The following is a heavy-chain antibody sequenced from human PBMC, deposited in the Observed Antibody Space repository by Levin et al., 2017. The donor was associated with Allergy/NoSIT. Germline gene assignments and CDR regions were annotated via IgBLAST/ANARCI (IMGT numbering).Heavy chain of an antibody. J-gene: IGHJ4*02. Sequence: GESLKISCAASGFTVSRHYMSWVRQAPGKGLEWVSVIYSAGSTNYADSVKGRFTISRDNSKNTLYLQMNSLRAEDTAVYYCAGDGKNYGLYCDYWGQGILVTVSS. V-gene: IGHV3-66*01. CDR2: IYSAGST. D-gene: IGHD4-17*01. CDR3: AGDGKNYGLYCDY. CDR1: GFTVSRHY.